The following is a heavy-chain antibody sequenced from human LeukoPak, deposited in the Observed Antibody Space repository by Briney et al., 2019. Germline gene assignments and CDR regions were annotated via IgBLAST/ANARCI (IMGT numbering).Heavy chain of an antibody. Sequence: SVKVSCKASGYTFTNYYIQWVRQAPGQGLEWMGGIIPIFGTANYAQKFQGRVTITADESTSTAYMELSSLRSEDTAVYYCARVGSGWYNNWFDPWGQGTLVTVSS. CDR3: ARVGSGWYNNWFDP. CDR1: GYTFTNYY. J-gene: IGHJ5*02. CDR2: IIPIFGTA. D-gene: IGHD6-19*01. V-gene: IGHV1-69*13.